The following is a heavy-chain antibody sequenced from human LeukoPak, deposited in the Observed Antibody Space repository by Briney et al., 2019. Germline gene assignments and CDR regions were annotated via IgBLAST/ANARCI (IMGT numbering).Heavy chain of an antibody. CDR1: GGSISSDTYY. Sequence: SQTLSLTCTVSGGSISSDTYYWSWIRQPAGKGLEWIGRIYASGNSNYNASLKSRVTISIDTSNNQFSLRLSSAIASDTAVYYCAGTRRYCSGGSCYNWFDPWGQGTLVTVSS. CDR2: IYASGNS. D-gene: IGHD2-15*01. CDR3: AGTRRYCSGGSCYNWFDP. J-gene: IGHJ5*02. V-gene: IGHV4-61*02.